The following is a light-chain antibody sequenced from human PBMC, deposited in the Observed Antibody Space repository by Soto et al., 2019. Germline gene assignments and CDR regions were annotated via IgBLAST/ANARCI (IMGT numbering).Light chain of an antibody. V-gene: IGKV1-33*01. J-gene: IGKJ3*01. Sequence: DIQMTQSPSSLSASVGDRVTVTCQASQDITNYLNWYQQKPGKAPKLLIYDASNLETGVPSRFSGIGSGTDFTFTITSLQPEDIAIYYCQQYDNLPFTFGPGTKVDIK. CDR3: QQYDNLPFT. CDR1: QDITNY. CDR2: DAS.